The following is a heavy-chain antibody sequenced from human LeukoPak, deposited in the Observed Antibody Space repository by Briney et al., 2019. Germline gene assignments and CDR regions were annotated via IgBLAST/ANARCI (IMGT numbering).Heavy chain of an antibody. Sequence: SETLSLTCTVSGGSISSYYWSWIRQPPGKGLEWVGYIYYSGSTNYNPSLKSRVTISVDTSKNQFSLKLSSVTAADTAVYYCASGASVGATHFDYWGQGTLVTVSS. J-gene: IGHJ4*02. CDR1: GGSISSYY. D-gene: IGHD1-26*01. CDR3: ASGASVGATHFDY. V-gene: IGHV4-59*01. CDR2: IYYSGST.